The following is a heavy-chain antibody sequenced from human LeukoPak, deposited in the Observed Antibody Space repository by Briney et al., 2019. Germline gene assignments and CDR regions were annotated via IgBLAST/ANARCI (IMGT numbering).Heavy chain of an antibody. J-gene: IGHJ4*02. CDR3: ARTRSQSGSYRYYFGY. Sequence: SETLSLTCTVSGASVGSAGYYWSWIRQPPGGGLEWIGYIYYISNTNYNPSLKSRVTMSVGPSKNQFSLKLNSVTAADTAVYYCARTRSQSGSYRYYFGYWGQGTLVTVSS. CDR1: GASVGSAGYY. D-gene: IGHD1-26*01. CDR2: IYYISNT. V-gene: IGHV4-61*08.